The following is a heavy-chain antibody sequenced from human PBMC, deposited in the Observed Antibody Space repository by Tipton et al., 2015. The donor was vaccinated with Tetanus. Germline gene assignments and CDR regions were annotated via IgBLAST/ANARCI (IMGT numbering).Heavy chain of an antibody. CDR2: IYYSGHT. J-gene: IGHJ5*02. Sequence: LRLSCTVSGDSFSGGGYWTWIRQHPGKGLEWIGYIYYSGHTHYNPSLRGRVDISLDTSQNQVSLNLRSVTAADTAVYYCARGFQERWQKSGWFDPWGQGTLVTVSS. CDR3: ARGFQERWQKSGWFDP. D-gene: IGHD5-24*01. CDR1: GDSFSGGGY. V-gene: IGHV4-31*03.